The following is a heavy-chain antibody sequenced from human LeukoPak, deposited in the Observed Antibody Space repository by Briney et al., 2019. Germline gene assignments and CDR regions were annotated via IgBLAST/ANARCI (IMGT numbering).Heavy chain of an antibody. V-gene: IGHV3-30-3*01. CDR2: ISYDGSNK. Sequence: PGGSLRLSCAASGFTFSSYAMHWVRQAPGKGLEWVAVISYDGSNKYYADSAKGRFTIYRDNSKSMLYLQMNSLRAEDTAVYYCARDRGYYGSGSRDDAFDIWGQGTMVTVSS. CDR1: GFTFSSYA. CDR3: ARDRGYYGSGSRDDAFDI. J-gene: IGHJ3*02. D-gene: IGHD3-10*01.